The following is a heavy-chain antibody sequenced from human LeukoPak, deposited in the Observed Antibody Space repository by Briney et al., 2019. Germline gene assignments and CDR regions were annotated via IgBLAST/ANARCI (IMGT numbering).Heavy chain of an antibody. D-gene: IGHD2-15*01. CDR3: ARETREAGSGDHQTDAFDI. CDR1: GFTVRDYW. J-gene: IGHJ3*02. CDR2: INSDARRT. Sequence: GGSLRLSCAASGFTVRDYWMHWVRQAPGKGLVWVSRINSDARRTSYADFVKGRFTISRDNAKSTLYLQMNSLRVEDTALYYCARETREAGSGDHQTDAFDIWGQGTMVSVSS. V-gene: IGHV3-74*01.